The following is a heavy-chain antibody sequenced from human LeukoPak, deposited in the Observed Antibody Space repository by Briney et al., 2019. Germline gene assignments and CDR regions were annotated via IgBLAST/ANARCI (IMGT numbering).Heavy chain of an antibody. CDR1: GGSINGYY. CDR2: INYSGYA. Sequence: SETLSLTCTVSGGSINGYYWSWIRQPPGKGLEWVGYINYSGYAKFNPSLKSRVTISLETSNIQFSLKLYSVTAADTAVYYCGRHDSVPIVQRGVDVWGLGTTVTVSS. V-gene: IGHV4-59*08. J-gene: IGHJ6*02. D-gene: IGHD2-2*01. CDR3: GRHDSVPIVQRGVDV.